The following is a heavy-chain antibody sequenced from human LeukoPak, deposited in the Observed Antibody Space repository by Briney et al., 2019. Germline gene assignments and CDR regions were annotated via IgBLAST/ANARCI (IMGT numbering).Heavy chain of an antibody. V-gene: IGHV1-8*01. Sequence: GASVKVSCKVSGYTFTSYDINWVRQATGQGLEWMGWMSPKSGNTGYAQKFQGRVTMTSYTSISTAYMELSSLGSEDTAVYYCARGHANYDTLAGYSIYAMDVWGQGTTVIVSS. D-gene: IGHD3-9*01. J-gene: IGHJ6*02. CDR1: GYTFTSYD. CDR2: MSPKSGNT. CDR3: ARGHANYDTLAGYSIYAMDV.